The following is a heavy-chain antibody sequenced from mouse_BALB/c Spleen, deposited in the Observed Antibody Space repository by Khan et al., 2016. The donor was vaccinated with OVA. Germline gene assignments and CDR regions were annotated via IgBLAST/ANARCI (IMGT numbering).Heavy chain of an antibody. CDR3: VRDGAYHRNDGWFAY. CDR1: GYTFTSYT. Sequence: VQLQESGAELARPGASVKMSCKASGYTFTSYTIHWIKLRPGQGLEWIGFINPSNGYTNYTQKFKDKATLTADKSSTTVYMQLSSLTSDDSAVYNCVRDGAYHRNDGWFAYWGQGTLVTVSA. CDR2: INPSNGYT. J-gene: IGHJ3*01. D-gene: IGHD2-14*01. V-gene: IGHV1-4*01.